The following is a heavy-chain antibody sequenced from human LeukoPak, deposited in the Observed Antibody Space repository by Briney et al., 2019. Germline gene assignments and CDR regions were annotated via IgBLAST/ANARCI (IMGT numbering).Heavy chain of an antibody. CDR1: GFSFGSFA. J-gene: IGHJ4*02. V-gene: IGHV3-23*01. CDR2: ITTNGAST. D-gene: IGHD7-27*01. CDR3: AKEALGYFDY. Sequence: GGSLRLSCVASGFSFGSFAMSWVRQTPGKGLEWVSAITTNGASTYYADPVKGRFTISRDNSKNTPYLQMNSLRVEDTAVYYCAKEALGYFDYWGRGTLVTVSS.